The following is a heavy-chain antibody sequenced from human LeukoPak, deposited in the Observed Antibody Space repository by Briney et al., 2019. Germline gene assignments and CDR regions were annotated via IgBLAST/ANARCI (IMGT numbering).Heavy chain of an antibody. D-gene: IGHD3-10*01. J-gene: IGHJ4*02. Sequence: PGGSLRLSCAASGFTFSSYWMNWVRQAPGKGLMWVSRINSDGSSTNYADSVKGRFTISRDNAKNTVYLQMNSLRAEDTAMYYCARPGELFNYWGQGTLVTVSS. CDR2: INSDGSST. V-gene: IGHV3-74*01. CDR3: ARPGELFNY. CDR1: GFTFSSYW.